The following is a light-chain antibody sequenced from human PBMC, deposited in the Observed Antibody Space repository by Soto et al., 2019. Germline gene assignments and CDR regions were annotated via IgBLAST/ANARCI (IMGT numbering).Light chain of an antibody. CDR3: QQYNNWPPWT. CDR1: QSVSSN. Sequence: IVLTHSPGTLSLSEGERAALSCGASQSVSSNLAWYQQKPGQAPRLLIYGASTRATGIPARFSGSGSGTEFTLTISSLQSEDFAVYYCQQYNNWPPWTFGQGTKVDI. V-gene: IGKV3-15*01. J-gene: IGKJ1*01. CDR2: GAS.